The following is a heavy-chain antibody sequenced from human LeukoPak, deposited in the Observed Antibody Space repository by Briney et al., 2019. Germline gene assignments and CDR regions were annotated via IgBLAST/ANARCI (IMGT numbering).Heavy chain of an antibody. CDR1: GGSISSYY. D-gene: IGHD1-1*01. CDR2: IYYSGST. V-gene: IGHV4-59*01. CDR3: ARVQGGTYYYYYMDV. Sequence: SETLSLTCTVSGGSISSYYWSWIRQPPGKGLEWIGYIYYSGSTNYNPSLKSRVTISVDTSKNQFSLKLSSVTAADTAVYYCARVQGGTYYYYYMDVWGKGITVTVSS. J-gene: IGHJ6*03.